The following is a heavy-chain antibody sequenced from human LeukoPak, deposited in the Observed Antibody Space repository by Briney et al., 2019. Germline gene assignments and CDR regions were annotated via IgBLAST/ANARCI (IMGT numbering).Heavy chain of an antibody. CDR2: ISSSGNTI. J-gene: IGHJ4*02. Sequence: GGSLRLPCATSGFTFSSYEMNWVRQAPGKGLEWVSHISSSGNTINYADSVKGRFTISRDNSKNSLYLQVNSLRAEDTAVYYCARDFVAAAGIDYWGQGTLVTVSS. V-gene: IGHV3-48*03. CDR3: ARDFVAAAGIDY. D-gene: IGHD6-13*01. CDR1: GFTFSSYE.